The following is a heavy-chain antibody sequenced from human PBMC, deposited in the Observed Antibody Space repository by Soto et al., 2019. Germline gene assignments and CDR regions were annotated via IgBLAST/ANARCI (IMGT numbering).Heavy chain of an antibody. Sequence: EVQLVESGGGLVQPGGSLRLSCAASGSIFSSYWMNWVRQAPGKGLVWVSRLHSDGRTTSYADSVKGRFTMSRDNAKNTLDLQMNSLRAEDTAVYYCARQLPTAIRGGYYYSDGMDVWGQGTTVTVSS. J-gene: IGHJ6*02. V-gene: IGHV3-74*01. CDR3: ARQLPTAIRGGYYYSDGMDV. CDR1: GSIFSSYW. D-gene: IGHD2-2*02. CDR2: LHSDGRTT.